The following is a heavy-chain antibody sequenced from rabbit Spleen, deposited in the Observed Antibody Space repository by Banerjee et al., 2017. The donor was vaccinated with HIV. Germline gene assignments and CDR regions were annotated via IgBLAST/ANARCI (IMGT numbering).Heavy chain of an antibody. J-gene: IGHJ4*01. CDR2: IDPVFGST. Sequence: QEQLEESGGGLVQPGGSLTLSCKASGFDFSRYGMSWVRQAPGKGLEWIGYIDPVFGSTYYANWVNGRFSISRENTQNTVTLQMTSLTAADTATYFCARDRPGSDNFDLWGQGTLVTVS. CDR3: ARDRPGSDNFDL. D-gene: IGHD3-1*01. CDR1: GFDFSRYG. V-gene: IGHV1S47*01.